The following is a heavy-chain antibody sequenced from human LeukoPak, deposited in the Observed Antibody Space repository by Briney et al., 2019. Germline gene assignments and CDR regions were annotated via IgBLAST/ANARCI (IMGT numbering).Heavy chain of an antibody. J-gene: IGHJ4*02. CDR2: IIPLFDTA. D-gene: IGHD3-9*01. V-gene: IGHV1-69*13. CDR3: ARDLVGSHTGYSSGAWDY. CDR1: GGTFSNYA. Sequence: SVKVSCKASGGTFSNYAISWVRQAPGQGLEWMGGIIPLFDTADYAQKFQGRLTITADESTSTAYMELSSLRAEDTAVYYCARDLVGSHTGYSSGAWDYWGQGTLVTVSS.